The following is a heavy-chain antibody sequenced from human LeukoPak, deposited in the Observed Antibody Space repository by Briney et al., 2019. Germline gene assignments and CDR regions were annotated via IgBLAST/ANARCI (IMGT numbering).Heavy chain of an antibody. CDR2: IIPILGIA. V-gene: IGHV1-69*04. D-gene: IGHD3-22*01. Sequence: SVKVSCKASGGTFSSYAISWVRQAPGQGLEWMGRIIPILGIANYAQKFQGRVTITADKSTSTAYMELSSLRSEDTAAYYCARGGYYYDSSGYYKFDYWGQGTLVTVSS. J-gene: IGHJ4*02. CDR1: GGTFSSYA. CDR3: ARGGYYYDSSGYYKFDY.